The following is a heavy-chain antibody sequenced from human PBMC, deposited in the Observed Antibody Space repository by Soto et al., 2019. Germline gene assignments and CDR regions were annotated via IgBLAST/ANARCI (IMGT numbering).Heavy chain of an antibody. CDR2: VSGSGDST. D-gene: IGHD1-26*01. CDR3: AKDPTSRVYYYYYYMDV. V-gene: IGHV3-23*01. J-gene: IGHJ6*03. Sequence: EVELLESGGGLVQPGGSLRLSCAASGFTFSSYAMSRVRQGPGKGLEWVSSVSGSGDSTYYADSVKGRFTVSRDNSKNTLYLQMNSLRAEDTAVYYCAKDPTSRVYYYYYYMDVWGKGTTVTVSS. CDR1: GFTFSSYA.